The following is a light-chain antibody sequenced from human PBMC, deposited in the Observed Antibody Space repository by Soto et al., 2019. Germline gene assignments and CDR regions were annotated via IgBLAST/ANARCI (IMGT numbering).Light chain of an antibody. Sequence: QSPLTQPPSVSRSPGQSVTISCTGTISYVGSYYRVSCYQQPPGTAPKLLIYDVTNRRSGVPDRFSGSRSGHTASLTISGLQAEDEADYYCSLYTSSSTYVFGTGTKVTVL. CDR3: SLYTSSSTYV. V-gene: IGLV2-18*01. CDR1: ISYVGSYYR. J-gene: IGLJ1*01. CDR2: DVT.